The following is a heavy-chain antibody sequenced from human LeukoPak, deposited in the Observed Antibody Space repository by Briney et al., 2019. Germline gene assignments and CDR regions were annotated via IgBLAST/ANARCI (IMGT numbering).Heavy chain of an antibody. CDR3: GKDVTVVPAAIL. CDR2: IKSKSDGETT. CDR1: GFTFSNAW. V-gene: IGHV3-15*01. J-gene: IGHJ4*02. Sequence: GGSLRLSCAASGFTFSNAWMSWVRQAPGKGLGWVGRIKSKSDGETTDYAAPVKGRFTISRDDSKNTLYLQMNRLRAEDTAVYYWGKDVTVVPAAILWGQGTLVTVSS. D-gene: IGHD2-2*02.